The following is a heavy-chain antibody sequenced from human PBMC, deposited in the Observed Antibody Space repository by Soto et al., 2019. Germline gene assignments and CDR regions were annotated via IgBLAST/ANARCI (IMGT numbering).Heavy chain of an antibody. CDR1: GGSISSDF. CDR2: IYYSGST. Sequence: PSETLSLTCTVSGGSISSDFWSWIRQPPGKGLEWIGYIYYSGSTNYNPSLKSRVTISVDTSKNQFSLKLSSVTAADTAVYYCARVGGILTGYYIFDYWGQGTLVTVSS. J-gene: IGHJ4*02. CDR3: ARVGGILTGYYIFDY. V-gene: IGHV4-59*01. D-gene: IGHD3-9*01.